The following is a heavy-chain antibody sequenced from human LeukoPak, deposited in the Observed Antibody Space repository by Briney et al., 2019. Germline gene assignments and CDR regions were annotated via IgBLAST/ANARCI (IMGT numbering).Heavy chain of an antibody. CDR2: IYTSGST. J-gene: IGHJ4*02. D-gene: IGHD1-14*01. V-gene: IGHV4-4*07. CDR1: GGSIGSYY. CDR3: ARVTSGTGFDY. Sequence: SETLSLTCTVSGGSIGSYYWSWLRQPAGKGLEWIGRIYTSGSTNYNPSLESRVTMSVDTSKNQFSLKLSSVTAADTAVYYCARVTSGTGFDYWGQGTLVTVSS.